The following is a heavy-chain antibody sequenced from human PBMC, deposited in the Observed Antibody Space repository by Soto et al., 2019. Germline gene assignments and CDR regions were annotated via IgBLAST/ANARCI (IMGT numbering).Heavy chain of an antibody. CDR3: AKDRIRDTAMVPPDY. D-gene: IGHD5-18*01. Sequence: DVQLVESGGGLVKPGGSLRLSCAASGFSFSSYTMNWVRQAPGKGLEWVSSISRSSSDIYYADSLKGQFTISRDNAKNSLYLQMNSLRAEDTAVYYCAKDRIRDTAMVPPDYWGQGTLVTVSS. V-gene: IGHV3-21*04. J-gene: IGHJ4*02. CDR2: ISRSSSDI. CDR1: GFSFSSYT.